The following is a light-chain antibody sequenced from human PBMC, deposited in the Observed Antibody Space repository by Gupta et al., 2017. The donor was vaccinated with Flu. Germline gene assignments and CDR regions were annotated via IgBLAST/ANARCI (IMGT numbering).Light chain of an antibody. V-gene: IGKV3-11*01. J-gene: IGKJ2*01. CDR1: QSVGTY. CDR3: QKRSNWPPYT. CDR2: DAS. Sequence: EIVLTQSPATLSLSPGERATLSCRASQSVGTYLAWYQQKPGQTPRLLIYDASNRDTGIPARFSGSGYGTDFILTISSLEPEDFAVYYCQKRSNWPPYTFGQGTRLEIK.